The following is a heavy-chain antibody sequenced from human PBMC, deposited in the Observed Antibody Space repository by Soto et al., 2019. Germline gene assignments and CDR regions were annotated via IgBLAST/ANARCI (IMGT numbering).Heavy chain of an antibody. CDR2: LKSKTNGGTA. V-gene: IGHV3-15*07. Sequence: EVQLVESGGGLVKHGESLRLSCTASGLTLTDAWMKWVRQAPGKGLEWVGRLKSKTNGGTADYAAPVRGRFTILRDDSKSMLYLQMNSLKTEDTTVYYCAYYRGSRAVHFDSWGQGTLVTVSS. CDR3: AYYRGSRAVHFDS. J-gene: IGHJ4*02. D-gene: IGHD3-22*01. CDR1: GLTLTDAW.